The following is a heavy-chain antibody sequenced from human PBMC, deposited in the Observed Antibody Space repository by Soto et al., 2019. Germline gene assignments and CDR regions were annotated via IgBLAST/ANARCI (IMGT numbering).Heavy chain of an antibody. Sequence: SVKVSCKASGGTFSSYAISWVRQAPGQGLEWMGGIIPIFGTANYAQKFQGRVTITADESTSTAYMELSSLRSEDTAVYYCARDPVVYYDGSGYYDYWGQGTLVTVS. V-gene: IGHV1-69*13. J-gene: IGHJ4*02. D-gene: IGHD3-22*01. CDR1: GGTFSSYA. CDR3: ARDPVVYYDGSGYYDY. CDR2: IIPIFGTA.